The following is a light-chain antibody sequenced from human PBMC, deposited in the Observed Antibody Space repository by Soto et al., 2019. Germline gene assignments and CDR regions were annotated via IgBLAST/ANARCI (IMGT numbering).Light chain of an antibody. Sequence: QAVLTQPPSVSGSPGQSVTIYCTGTSSDVGSYNRVSWYQQPPGTAPKLIIYEVSNRPSGVPDRFSGSKSGNTASLTISGLQAEDEADYYCSSFTSSSTLVFGGGTKLTVL. CDR1: SSDVGSYNR. CDR3: SSFTSSSTLV. CDR2: EVS. J-gene: IGLJ2*01. V-gene: IGLV2-18*02.